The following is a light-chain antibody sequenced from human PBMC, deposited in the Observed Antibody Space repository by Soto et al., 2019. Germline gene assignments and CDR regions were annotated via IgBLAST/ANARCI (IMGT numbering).Light chain of an antibody. CDR2: SDN. J-gene: IGLJ2*01. V-gene: IGLV1-44*01. CDR3: AEWDVSLVV. CDR1: SSNIGTNT. Sequence: QSVLTQPPSASGTPGQRVTIACSGSSSNIGTNTVIWYQQLPGAAPKLLIYSDNQRPSGVPDRFSGSKSGTSASLAISGLQSEDEADYYCAEWDVSLVVFGGGTQLTVL.